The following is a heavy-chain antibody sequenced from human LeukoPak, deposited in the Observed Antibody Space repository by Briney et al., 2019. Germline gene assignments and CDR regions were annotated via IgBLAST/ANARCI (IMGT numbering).Heavy chain of an antibody. Sequence: ASVKVSCKVSGYTLTELSMHWVRQAPGKGLEWMGGIIPIFGTANYAQKFQGRVTITTDESTSTAYMELSSLRSEDTAVYYCASRYADCTNGVCYGPYYYYMDVWGKGTTVTVSS. D-gene: IGHD2-8*01. CDR2: IIPIFGTA. CDR1: GYTLTELS. V-gene: IGHV1-69*05. J-gene: IGHJ6*03. CDR3: ASRYADCTNGVCYGPYYYYMDV.